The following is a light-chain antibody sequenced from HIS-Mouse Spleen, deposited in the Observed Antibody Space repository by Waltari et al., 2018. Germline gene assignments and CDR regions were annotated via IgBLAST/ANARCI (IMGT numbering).Light chain of an antibody. CDR2: AAS. J-gene: IGKJ1*01. V-gene: IGKV1-8*01. Sequence: AIRMTQSPSSFSASTGDRVTITCRASQGISSYLAWYQQKPGKAPKPLIYAASTLQSGVPSRFSGSGSGTDFTLTISCLQSEDFATYYCQQYYSYPWTFGQGTKVEIK. CDR1: QGISSY. CDR3: QQYYSYPWT.